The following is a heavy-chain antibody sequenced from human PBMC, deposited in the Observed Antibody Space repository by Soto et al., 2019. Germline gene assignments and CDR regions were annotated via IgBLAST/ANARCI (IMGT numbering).Heavy chain of an antibody. V-gene: IGHV5-51*01. CDR2: VYPRDSDT. D-gene: IGHD2-15*01. Sequence: GESLKISCQGSGYSFANYWIGWVRQMPGKGLEWMGIVYPRDSDTRYSPSFQGQVTISADRSTGTAFLQWRSLKASDTALYYCARPPLPGYSIHFNSWGQGTLVTVSS. CDR3: ARPPLPGYSIHFNS. J-gene: IGHJ4*02. CDR1: GYSFANYW.